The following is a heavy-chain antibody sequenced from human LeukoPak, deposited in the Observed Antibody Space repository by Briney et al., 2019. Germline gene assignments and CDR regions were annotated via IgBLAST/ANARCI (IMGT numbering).Heavy chain of an antibody. V-gene: IGHV4-34*01. D-gene: IGHD3-22*01. CDR2: INHSGST. CDR1: GGSFSGYY. CDR3: ARLQLEYYYDSSGYYDY. Sequence: SETLSLTCAVYGGSFSGYYWSWIRQPPGKGLEWIGEINHSGSTNYNPSLKSRVTISVDTSKNQFSLKLSSVTAADTAVYYCARLQLEYYYDSSGYYDYWGQGTLVTVSS. J-gene: IGHJ4*02.